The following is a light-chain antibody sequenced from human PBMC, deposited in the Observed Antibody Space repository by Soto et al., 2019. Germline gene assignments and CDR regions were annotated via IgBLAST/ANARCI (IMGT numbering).Light chain of an antibody. V-gene: IGLV2-8*01. CDR2: EVN. CDR1: SSDVGGYKY. J-gene: IGLJ1*01. CDR3: SSYAGSNNLGV. Sequence: QSALTQPPSASGSPGQSVTISCTGTSSDVGGYKYVSWYQQHPGKAPKLMIFEVNKRPSGVPDRFSGSKSSNTASLTVSGLQAEDEADYYCSSYAGSNNLGVFGTGTKLTVL.